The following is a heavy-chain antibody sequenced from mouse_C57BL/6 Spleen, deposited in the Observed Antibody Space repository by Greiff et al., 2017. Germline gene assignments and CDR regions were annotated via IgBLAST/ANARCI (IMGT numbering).Heavy chain of an antibody. CDR1: GFTFSSYA. J-gene: IGHJ2*01. Sequence: EVKLVESGGGLVKPGGSLKLSCAASGFTFSSYAMSWVRQTPEKRLEWVATISDGGSYTYYPDNVKGRFTISRDNAKNNLYLQMSHMKSEDTAMYYCERDGGTGHYFDYWGQGTTLTVSS. CDR3: ERDGGTGHYFDY. CDR2: ISDGGSYT. V-gene: IGHV5-4*01.